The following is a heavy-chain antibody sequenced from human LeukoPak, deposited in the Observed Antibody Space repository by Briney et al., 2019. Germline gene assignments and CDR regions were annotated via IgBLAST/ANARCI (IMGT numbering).Heavy chain of an antibody. Sequence: PGGSLRLSCAASGFTFEDYAVHWVRQPPGKGLEWVSGISWNFNTISYADSVKGRFTISRDNAKNSLYLQMNNLRPEDTAFYYCAKERPGQAYFDYWGQGTLVTASS. V-gene: IGHV3-9*01. CDR1: GFTFEDYA. J-gene: IGHJ4*02. CDR2: ISWNFNTI. D-gene: IGHD3-10*01. CDR3: AKERPGQAYFDY.